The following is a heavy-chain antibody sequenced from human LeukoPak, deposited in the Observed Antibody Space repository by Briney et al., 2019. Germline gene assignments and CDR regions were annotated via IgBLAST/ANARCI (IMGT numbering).Heavy chain of an antibody. CDR2: IYSGGAT. CDR1: GFIVSSNY. J-gene: IGHJ4*02. V-gene: IGHV3-66*02. CDR3: ARGGGAFCGSDCYRNFDY. D-gene: IGHD2-21*02. Sequence: GGSLRLSCAASGFIVSSNYMSWVRQAPGKGLEWVSVIYSGGATYYADSVKGRFTISRDNSENKVYLQMNSLRDEDTAVYYGARGGGAFCGSDCYRNFDYWGQGTLVTVSS.